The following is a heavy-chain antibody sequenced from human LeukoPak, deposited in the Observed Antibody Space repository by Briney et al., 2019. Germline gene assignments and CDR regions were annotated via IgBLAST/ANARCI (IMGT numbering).Heavy chain of an antibody. J-gene: IGHJ4*02. Sequence: GGSLRLSCAASGFTFSSYAMSWVRQAPGKGLEWVSAISGSGGSTYYADSVKGRFTISRDNSKNTLYLQMNSLRAEDTAVYYCAKGPNYDFWSGYSPFDYWGQGTLVTVSS. D-gene: IGHD3-3*01. CDR2: ISGSGGST. CDR1: GFTFSSYA. CDR3: AKGPNYDFWSGYSPFDY. V-gene: IGHV3-23*01.